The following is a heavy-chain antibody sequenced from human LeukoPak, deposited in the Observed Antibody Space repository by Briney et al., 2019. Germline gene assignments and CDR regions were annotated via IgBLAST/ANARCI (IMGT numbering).Heavy chain of an antibody. Sequence: GGSLRLSCAVSGFTFSNYAMSWVRQAPGKGLEWVSSISGSGGTTSSADSVKGRFTISRDNAKNSLYLQMNSLRAEDTAVYYCAREMLAAVAAQSWGQGTLVTVSS. D-gene: IGHD6-19*01. J-gene: IGHJ5*02. V-gene: IGHV3-21*01. CDR1: GFTFSNYA. CDR3: AREMLAAVAAQS. CDR2: ISGSGGTT.